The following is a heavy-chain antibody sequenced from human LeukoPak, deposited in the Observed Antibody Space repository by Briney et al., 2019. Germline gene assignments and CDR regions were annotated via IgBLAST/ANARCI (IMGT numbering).Heavy chain of an antibody. CDR3: AKDSMSYGYTFDY. V-gene: IGHV1-69*04. D-gene: IGHD5-18*01. J-gene: IGHJ4*02. CDR1: GGTFSSYT. CDR2: IIPILGIA. Sequence: SVKVSCKASGGTFSSYTISWVRQAPGQGLEWMGRIIPILGIANYAQKFQGRVTITADKSTSTAYMELSSLRSEDTAVYYCAKDSMSYGYTFDYWGQGTLVTVSS.